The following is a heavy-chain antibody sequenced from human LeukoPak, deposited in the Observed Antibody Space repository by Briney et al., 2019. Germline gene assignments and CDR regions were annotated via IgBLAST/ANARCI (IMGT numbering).Heavy chain of an antibody. CDR1: GGSISSYY. V-gene: IGHV4-59*12. Sequence: SETLSLTCTVSGGSISSYYWSWIRQPPGKGLEWIGYIYYSGSTNYNPSLKSRVTISVDRSKNQFSLKLSSVTAADTAVYYCASSSWYDAFDIWGQGTMVTVSS. J-gene: IGHJ3*02. CDR2: IYYSGST. D-gene: IGHD6-13*01. CDR3: ASSSWYDAFDI.